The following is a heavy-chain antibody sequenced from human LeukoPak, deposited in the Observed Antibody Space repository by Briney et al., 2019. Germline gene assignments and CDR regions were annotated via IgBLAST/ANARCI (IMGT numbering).Heavy chain of an antibody. CDR1: GYTFTSYG. CDR2: ISAYNGNT. Sequence: ASVKVSCKASGYTFTSYGISWVRQAPGQGLEWMGWISAYNGNTNYAQKLQGRVTMTTDTSTSTAYMELRSLRSDDTAVYYCARDQDYDYVWGSYRYGLSAFDIWGQGTMVTVSS. CDR3: ARDQDYDYVWGSYRYGLSAFDI. D-gene: IGHD3-16*02. J-gene: IGHJ3*02. V-gene: IGHV1-18*01.